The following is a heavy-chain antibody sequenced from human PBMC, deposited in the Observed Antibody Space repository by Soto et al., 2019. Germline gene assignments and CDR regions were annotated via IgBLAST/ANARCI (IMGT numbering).Heavy chain of an antibody. V-gene: IGHV4-31*03. Sequence: PSETLSLTCTVSGGSISSGGYYWSWIRQHPGKGLEWIGYIYYSGSTYYNPSLKSRVTISVDTSKNQFSLKLSSVTAADTAVYYCGRVFTAYYDILTGYYRNPPSLNYFEYWGQGTLVTVSS. CDR2: IYYSGST. CDR1: GGSISSGGYY. J-gene: IGHJ4*02. D-gene: IGHD3-9*01. CDR3: GRVFTAYYDILTGYYRNPPSLNYFEY.